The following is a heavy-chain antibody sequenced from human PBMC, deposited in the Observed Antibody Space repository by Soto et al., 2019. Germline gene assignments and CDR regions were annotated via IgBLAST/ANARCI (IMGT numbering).Heavy chain of an antibody. CDR3: ARDAPPLAYYYDPNWFDP. D-gene: IGHD3-22*01. Sequence: SETLSLTCTVFDGSINYYYWNWVRQPPGKGLEWIGYIYYSGSTNYNPSLKSRVTISVDTSKNQFSLKLSSVTAADTAVYYCARDAPPLAYYYDPNWFDPWGQGTLVTVSS. CDR1: DGSINYYY. J-gene: IGHJ5*02. V-gene: IGHV4-59*13. CDR2: IYYSGST.